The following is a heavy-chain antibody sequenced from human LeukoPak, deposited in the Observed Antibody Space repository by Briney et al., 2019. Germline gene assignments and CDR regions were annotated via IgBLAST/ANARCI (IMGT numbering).Heavy chain of an antibody. Sequence: ASVKVSCKAPGYTFTGYYMHWVRQAPGQGLEWMGWINPNSGGTNYAQKFQGRVTMTRDTSISTAYMELSRLRSDDTAVYYCARGLTYYYDSSGYYPSYYYYYYMDVWGKGTTVTISS. V-gene: IGHV1-2*02. J-gene: IGHJ6*03. CDR2: INPNSGGT. CDR3: ARGLTYYYDSSGYYPSYYYYYYMDV. CDR1: GYTFTGYY. D-gene: IGHD3-22*01.